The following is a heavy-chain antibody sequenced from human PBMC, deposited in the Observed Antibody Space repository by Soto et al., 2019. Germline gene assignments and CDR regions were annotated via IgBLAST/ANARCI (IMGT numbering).Heavy chain of an antibody. D-gene: IGHD6-13*01. CDR2: IDWDDDK. Sequence: SGSTLVNPTQTLTLTCTFSGFSLSTSGMCVSWIRQPPGKALEWLALIDWDDDKYYSTSLKTRLTISKDTSKNQVVLTMTNMDPVDTATYYCARTPGYSSSWYGFYYYGMDVWGQGTTVTVSS. J-gene: IGHJ6*02. CDR1: GFSLSTSGMC. CDR3: ARTPGYSSSWYGFYYYGMDV. V-gene: IGHV2-70*01.